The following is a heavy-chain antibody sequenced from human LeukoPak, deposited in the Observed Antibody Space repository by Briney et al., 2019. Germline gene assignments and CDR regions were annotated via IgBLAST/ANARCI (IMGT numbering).Heavy chain of an antibody. V-gene: IGHV3-7*01. D-gene: IGHD3-10*01. CDR3: ARDPWFGTGY. J-gene: IGHJ4*02. CDR2: IKQDGSEK. CDR1: GFTFSNSW. Sequence: GGSLRLSCAASGFTFSNSWMSWVRQAPGKGLEWVANIKQDGSEKYYVDSVKGRFTISRENAKNSLYLQMNSLRAEDTAVYYCARDPWFGTGYWGQGTLVTVSS.